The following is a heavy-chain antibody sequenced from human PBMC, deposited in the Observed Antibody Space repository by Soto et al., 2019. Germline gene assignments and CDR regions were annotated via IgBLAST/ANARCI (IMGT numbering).Heavy chain of an antibody. Sequence: SVKVSCKASGGTFSSYAISWVRQAPGQGLEWMGGIIPIFGTANYAQKFQGRVTITADESTSTAYMELSSLRSEDTAVYYCARSTGKAMAQYYYYYSGMDVWGQGTTVTVSS. V-gene: IGHV1-69*13. CDR1: GGTFSSYA. CDR3: ARSTGKAMAQYYYYYSGMDV. CDR2: IIPIFGTA. J-gene: IGHJ6*02. D-gene: IGHD5-18*01.